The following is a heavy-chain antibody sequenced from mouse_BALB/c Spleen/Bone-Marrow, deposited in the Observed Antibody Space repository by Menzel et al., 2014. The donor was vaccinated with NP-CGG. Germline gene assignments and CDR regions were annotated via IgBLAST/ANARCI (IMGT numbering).Heavy chain of an antibody. D-gene: IGHD1-2*01. CDR2: IQYSGST. V-gene: IGHV3-1*02. CDR1: GYSITSGYS. J-gene: IGHJ2*01. Sequence: EVQLQQSGPDLVKPSQSLSLTCTVTGYSITSGYSWHWIRQFPGNKLEWVGHIQYSGSTNKNPHLKSRSPITRDTPKNQFFLQLKTVTTEDTATYYCTKRQIHYCGYFFDYWCQGTTLTVSS. CDR3: TKRQIHYCGYFFDY.